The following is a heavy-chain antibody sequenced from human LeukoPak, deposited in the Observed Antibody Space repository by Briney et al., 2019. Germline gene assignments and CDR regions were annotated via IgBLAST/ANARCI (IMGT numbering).Heavy chain of an antibody. CDR2: IYLSGST. Sequence: SETLSLTCTVSGGSFNSSSLFWGWIRQPPGKGLEWIGSIYLSGSTLYNPSLKSRLIMSVDTSKNQFSLKLTSVTAADTAMYYCARQTVLPATHFDFWGQGTLVTVS. V-gene: IGHV4-39*01. CDR1: GGSFNSSSLF. D-gene: IGHD2-15*01. J-gene: IGHJ4*02. CDR3: ARQTVLPATHFDF.